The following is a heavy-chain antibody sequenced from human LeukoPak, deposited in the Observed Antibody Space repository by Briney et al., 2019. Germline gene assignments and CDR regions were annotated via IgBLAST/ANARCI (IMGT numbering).Heavy chain of an antibody. J-gene: IGHJ4*02. V-gene: IGHV4-61*02. D-gene: IGHD4-17*01. Sequence: SETLSLTCTVSGGSISSGSYYWHWIRQPAGKGLEWIGRIYTSGSTNYNPSLKSRVTISVDTSKNQFSLKLSSVTAADTAVYYCARVSYGDSYYFDYWGQGTLVTVSS. CDR3: ARVSYGDSYYFDY. CDR2: IYTSGST. CDR1: GGSISSGSYY.